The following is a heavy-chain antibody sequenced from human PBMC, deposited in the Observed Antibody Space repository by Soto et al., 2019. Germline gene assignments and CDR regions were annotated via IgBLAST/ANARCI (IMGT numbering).Heavy chain of an antibody. CDR3: ARGGELKPTPPFDY. J-gene: IGHJ4*02. CDR2: INPNSGGT. CDR1: GYTFTGYY. Sequence: ASVKVSCKASGYTFTGYYMHWVRQAPGQGLEWMGWINPNSGGTNYAQKFQGWVTMTRDTSISTAYMELSRLRSDDTAVYYCARGGELKPTPPFDYWGQGTVVTVSS. V-gene: IGHV1-2*04.